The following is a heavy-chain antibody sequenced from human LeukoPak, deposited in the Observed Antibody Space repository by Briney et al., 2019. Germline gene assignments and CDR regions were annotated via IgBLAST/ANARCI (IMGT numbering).Heavy chain of an antibody. CDR1: GGSISSSSYY. Sequence: SETLSLTCTVSGGSISSSSYYWGWIRQPPGKGLECIGSIYYSGSTYYNPSLKSRVTISVDTSKNQFSLKLSSVTAADTAVYYCARESLLWFGELLQPFDYWGQGTLVTVSS. CDR3: ARESLLWFGELLQPFDY. CDR2: IYYSGST. J-gene: IGHJ4*02. D-gene: IGHD3-10*01. V-gene: IGHV4-39*07.